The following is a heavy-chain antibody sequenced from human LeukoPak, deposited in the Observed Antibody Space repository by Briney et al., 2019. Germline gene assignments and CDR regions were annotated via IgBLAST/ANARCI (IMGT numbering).Heavy chain of an antibody. CDR1: GYTFTSYY. CDR3: ARDPNPAVALHWYFDL. V-gene: IGHV1-46*01. J-gene: IGHJ2*01. D-gene: IGHD6-19*01. CDR2: INPSGGST. Sequence: ASVKVSCKASGYTFTSYYMHWVRQAPGQGLEWMGIINPSGGSTSYAQKFQGRVTMTRDTSTSTVYMELSSLRSEDTAVYYCARDPNPAVALHWYFDLWGRGTLVTVSS.